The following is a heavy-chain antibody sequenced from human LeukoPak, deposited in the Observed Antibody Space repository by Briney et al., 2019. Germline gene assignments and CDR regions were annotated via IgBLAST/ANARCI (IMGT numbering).Heavy chain of an antibody. V-gene: IGHV4-61*02. J-gene: IGHJ4*02. CDR3: AGRGMATITY. D-gene: IGHD5-24*01. Sequence: SQTLSLTCTVSGGSISSGSYYWSWLRQPAGKGLEWIGRIYTSGSTNYNPSLKSRVTMSVDTSKNQFSLKLSSVTAADTAVYYCAGRGMATITYWGQGTLVTVSS. CDR1: GGSISSGSYY. CDR2: IYTSGST.